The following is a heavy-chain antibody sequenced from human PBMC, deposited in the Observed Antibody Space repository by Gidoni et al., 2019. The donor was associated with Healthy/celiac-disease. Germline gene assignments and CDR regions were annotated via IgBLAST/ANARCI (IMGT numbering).Heavy chain of an antibody. CDR2: IYHSGST. Sequence: QVQLQESGPGLVKPPGTLSLTCAVYGGSISSGNWWSWLRQPPGKGLEWIGEIYHSGSTNYNPSLKSRVTISVDKSKNQFSLKLSSVTAADTAVYYCARARYSGSYYYYGMDVWGQGTTVTVSS. CDR3: ARARYSGSYYYYGMDV. D-gene: IGHD1-26*01. CDR1: GGSISSGNW. J-gene: IGHJ6*02. V-gene: IGHV4-4*03.